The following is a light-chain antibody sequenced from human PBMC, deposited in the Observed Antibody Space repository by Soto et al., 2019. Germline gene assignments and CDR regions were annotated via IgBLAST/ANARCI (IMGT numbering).Light chain of an antibody. CDR2: DNN. V-gene: IGLV6-57*04. J-gene: IGLJ3*02. CDR3: HSYDSDSQV. Sequence: NFMLTQAHSVSESPGKTVTISCTRSSGSIAGHFVQWYQQRPGSAPTTVISDNNQRPSGVPDRFSGSIDISSNSASLTISGLRTEDEADYYCHSYDSDSQVFGGGTKLTVL. CDR1: SGSIAGHF.